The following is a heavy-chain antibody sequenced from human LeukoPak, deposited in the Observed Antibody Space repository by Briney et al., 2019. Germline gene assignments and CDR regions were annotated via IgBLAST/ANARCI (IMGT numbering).Heavy chain of an antibody. V-gene: IGHV4-30-4*01. J-gene: IGHJ5*02. D-gene: IGHD1-26*01. CDR1: GASIRSGDYY. CDR2: IYDSGST. CDR3: ARDYRNNWFDP. Sequence: SETLSLTCTVSGASIRSGDYYWSWIRQPPGKGLERIGYIYDSGSTYYNPSLKSRITISVDTSENRFSLKLSSVTATDTAVYYCARDYRNNWFDPWGQGTLVTVSS.